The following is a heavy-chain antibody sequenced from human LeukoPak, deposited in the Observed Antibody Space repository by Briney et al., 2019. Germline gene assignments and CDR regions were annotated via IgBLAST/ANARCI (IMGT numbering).Heavy chain of an antibody. D-gene: IGHD4-17*01. Sequence: GGSLRLSCAASGFIFSNYAMHWVRQAPGKGLEWVAFIRYDGSNKYYTDSVKGRFTISRDNSKNSLYLQMNSLRAEDTGVYYCARDRLSGEYEDYWGQGTVVTVSS. J-gene: IGHJ4*02. V-gene: IGHV3-30*02. CDR1: GFIFSNYA. CDR3: ARDRLSGEYEDY. CDR2: IRYDGSNK.